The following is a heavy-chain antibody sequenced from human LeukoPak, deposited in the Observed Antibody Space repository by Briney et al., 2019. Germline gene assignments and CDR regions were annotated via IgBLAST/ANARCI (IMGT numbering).Heavy chain of an antibody. J-gene: IGHJ3*02. CDR2: INHSGNI. V-gene: IGHV4-34*01. Sequence: SETLSLTCAVYGGSFSAYYWSWIRRPPGKGLEWIAVINHSGNINYNPSLESRVTLSVDTSKHQLSLRLRSVTAADTAVYFCARMVRERHSFDIWGQGTGVTVSS. CDR3: ARMVRERHSFDI. D-gene: IGHD3-10*01. CDR1: GGSFSAYY.